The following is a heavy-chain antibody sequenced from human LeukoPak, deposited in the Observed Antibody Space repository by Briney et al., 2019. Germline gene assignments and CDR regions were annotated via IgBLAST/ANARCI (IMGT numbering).Heavy chain of an antibody. J-gene: IGHJ4*02. CDR1: GFTFSSYA. CDR3: ARDKIVGATLFDA. CDR2: ISGSGGST. V-gene: IGHV3-23*01. Sequence: QTGGSLRLSCAASGFTFSSYAMSWVRQAPGKGLEWVSAISGSGGSTYYADSVKGRFTISRDNSKNTLYLQMNSLRVEDTAVYYCARDKIVGATLFDAWGQGTLVTVSS. D-gene: IGHD2/OR15-2a*01.